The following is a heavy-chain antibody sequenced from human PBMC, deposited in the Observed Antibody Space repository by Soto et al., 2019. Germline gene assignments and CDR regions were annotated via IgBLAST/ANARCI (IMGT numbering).Heavy chain of an antibody. CDR3: TTTYYDFWSGLSFWY. Sequence: EVQLVESGGDLVQPGGSLKLSCAASGFTFSGSAMHWVRQASGKGLEWVGRIRNNADSYATAYAASMRGRFTISRDDSKNMVYLQMNSLQIEDTAVYYCTTTYYDFWSGLSFWYWGQGTLVTVSS. CDR1: GFTFSGSA. D-gene: IGHD3-3*01. CDR2: IRNNADSYAT. V-gene: IGHV3-73*01. J-gene: IGHJ4*02.